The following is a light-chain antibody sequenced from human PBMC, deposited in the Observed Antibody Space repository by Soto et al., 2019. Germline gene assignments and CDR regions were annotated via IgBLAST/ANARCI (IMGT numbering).Light chain of an antibody. CDR1: QGISSY. CDR2: RAS. J-gene: IGKJ1*01. CDR3: QHYNSYPWT. Sequence: AIRMTQSPSSLSASTGDRVTITCRASQGISSYLAWYQQKPGKAPKLLIHRASHLESGVPSRFSGSGSGTEFTLTISSLQPGDFATYYCQHYNSYPWTFGQGTKVDIK. V-gene: IGKV1-8*01.